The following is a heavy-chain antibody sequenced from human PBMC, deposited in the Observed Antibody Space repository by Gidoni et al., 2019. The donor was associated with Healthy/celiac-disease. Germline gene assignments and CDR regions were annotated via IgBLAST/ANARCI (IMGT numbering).Heavy chain of an antibody. Sequence: QVQLQQSGPGLVKPSQTLSLTCAISGDHVSSNSAAWNWIRQSPSRGLEWMGRTYYRSKWDNDYAGSVKSRITINPDTSKNQYSLQLNSMAPEDTAGYYCAREGNAGIVATIDYWGQGTLVTVSS. CDR3: AREGNAGIVATIDY. J-gene: IGHJ4*02. CDR1: GDHVSSNSAA. V-gene: IGHV6-1*01. D-gene: IGHD5-12*01. CDR2: TYYRSKWDN.